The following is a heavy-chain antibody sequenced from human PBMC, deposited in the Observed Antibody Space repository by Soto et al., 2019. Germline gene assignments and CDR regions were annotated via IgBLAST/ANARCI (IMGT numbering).Heavy chain of an antibody. CDR3: VKDLGDCSGGSCYSYFDY. J-gene: IGHJ4*02. D-gene: IGHD2-15*01. CDR2: ISSNGGST. CDR1: GFTFSSYA. V-gene: IGHV3-64D*06. Sequence: GGSLRLSCSASGFTFSSYAMHWVRQAPGKGLEYVSAISSNGGSTYYADSVKGRFTISRDNSKNTLYLQMSSLRAEDTAVYYCVKDLGDCSGGSCYSYFDYWGQGTLVTVSS.